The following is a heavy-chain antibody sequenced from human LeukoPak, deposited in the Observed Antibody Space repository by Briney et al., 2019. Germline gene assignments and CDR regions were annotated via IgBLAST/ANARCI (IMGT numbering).Heavy chain of an antibody. V-gene: IGHV3-53*01. Sequence: GGSLRLSCAASGFTVSSNYMSWVRQAPGKGLEWVSVIYSGGSTYYADSVKGRFTISRDNSKNTLYLQMNSLRAEDTAVYYCAGPPVAGTITDAFDIWGQGTMVTVSS. CDR3: AGPPVAGTITDAFDI. J-gene: IGHJ3*02. D-gene: IGHD6-19*01. CDR1: GFTVSSNY. CDR2: IYSGGST.